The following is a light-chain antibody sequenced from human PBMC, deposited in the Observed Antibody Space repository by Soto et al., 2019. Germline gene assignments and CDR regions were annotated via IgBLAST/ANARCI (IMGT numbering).Light chain of an antibody. CDR1: QSVSSSY. CDR2: GAS. CDR3: QQYGSSPPYT. Sequence: EIVLTQYPGTVSLSPGERATLSCRASQSVSSSYLAWYQQKPGQAPRLLIYGASSRATGIPDRFSGSGSGTDFTLTISRLEPEDFGVYYCQQYGSSPPYTFGQGTKLEIK. V-gene: IGKV3-20*01. J-gene: IGKJ2*01.